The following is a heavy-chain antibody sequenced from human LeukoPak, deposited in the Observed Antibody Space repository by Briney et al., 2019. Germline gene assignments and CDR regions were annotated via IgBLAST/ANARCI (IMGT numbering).Heavy chain of an antibody. Sequence: PSETLSLTCAVYGGSFSGYYWSWIRQPPGKGLEWIGEINHSGSTNYNPSLKSRVTISVDTSKNQFSMKLSSVTAADTAVYYCARGPVDGIFSFSWFDTWCQGTLVTVSS. D-gene: IGHD6-19*01. CDR3: ARGPVDGIFSFSWFDT. V-gene: IGHV4-34*01. CDR1: GGSFSGYY. J-gene: IGHJ5*02. CDR2: INHSGST.